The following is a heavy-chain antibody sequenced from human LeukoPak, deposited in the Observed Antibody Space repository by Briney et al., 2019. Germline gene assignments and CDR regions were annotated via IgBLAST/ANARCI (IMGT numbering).Heavy chain of an antibody. D-gene: IGHD1-26*01. CDR2: ITYSGST. CDR1: GGSFSDNF. CDR3: ARAASSVDYSGSYSPFDY. V-gene: IGHV4-34*01. J-gene: IGHJ4*02. Sequence: PSETLSLTCAVYGGSFSDNFWSWIRQPPGKGLEWIGEITYSGSTNYNPSLKTRLTISVDTSKNQFSLKLRSVTAADTAVYYCARAASSVDYSGSYSPFDYWGQGTLVTVSS.